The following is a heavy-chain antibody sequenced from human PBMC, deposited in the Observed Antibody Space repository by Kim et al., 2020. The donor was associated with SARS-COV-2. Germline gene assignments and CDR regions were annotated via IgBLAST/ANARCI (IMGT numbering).Heavy chain of an antibody. CDR2: ISYDGSNK. CDR3: ASGDY. Sequence: GGSLRLSCAASGFTFSSYGMHWVRQAPGKGLEWVAVISYDGSNKYYADSVKGRFTISRDNSKNTLYLQMNSLRAEDTAVYYCASGDYWGQGTLVTVSS. J-gene: IGHJ4*02. V-gene: IGHV3-30*03. CDR1: GFTFSSYG.